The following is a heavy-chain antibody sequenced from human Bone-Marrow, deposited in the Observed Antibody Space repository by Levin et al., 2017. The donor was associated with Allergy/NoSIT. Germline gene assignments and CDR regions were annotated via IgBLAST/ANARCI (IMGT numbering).Heavy chain of an antibody. J-gene: IGHJ6*02. CDR2: IYHTGST. CDR1: GASLNGRDW. Sequence: PSETLSLTCAVSGASLNGRDWWTWVRQSPERGLEWIGEIYHTGSTNYNPSLMGRLTLSVDKSTNKFSLNLDSVTAADTAVYYCTRAGRLSTVNRGYSYYYFAMDVWGRGTTVIVSS. D-gene: IGHD3-22*01. CDR3: TRAGRLSTVNRGYSYYYFAMDV. V-gene: IGHV4-4*02.